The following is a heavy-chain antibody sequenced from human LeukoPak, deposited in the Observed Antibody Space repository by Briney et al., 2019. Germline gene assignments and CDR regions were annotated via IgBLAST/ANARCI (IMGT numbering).Heavy chain of an antibody. V-gene: IGHV3-48*01. CDR3: ARALDYMDV. CDR2: ISYSTSSI. Sequence: GGSLRLSCAASGFTFSNYSMSWVRQAPGKGLEWVSFISYSTSSIYHADSVKGRFTISRDNAKNSLYLQMNSLRAEDTAVYYCARALDYMDVWGKGTTVTVSS. CDR1: GFTFSNYS. J-gene: IGHJ6*03. D-gene: IGHD3-16*01.